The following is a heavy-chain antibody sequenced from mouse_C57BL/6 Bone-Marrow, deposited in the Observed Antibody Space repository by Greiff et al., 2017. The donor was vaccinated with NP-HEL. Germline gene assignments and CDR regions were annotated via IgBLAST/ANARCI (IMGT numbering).Heavy chain of an antibody. V-gene: IGHV1-36*01. D-gene: IGHD1-1*01. Sequence: EVQLQESGPVLVKPGPSVKISCKASGFTFTDYYMHWVKQSHGKSLEWIGLVYPYNGGTGYNQKFKGKATLTVGTSSSTAYMELNSLTSEDSAVYYGARGGYYYGSSYVGWYFDVWGTGTTVTVSS. J-gene: IGHJ1*03. CDR3: ARGGYYYGSSYVGWYFDV. CDR1: GFTFTDYY. CDR2: VYPYNGGT.